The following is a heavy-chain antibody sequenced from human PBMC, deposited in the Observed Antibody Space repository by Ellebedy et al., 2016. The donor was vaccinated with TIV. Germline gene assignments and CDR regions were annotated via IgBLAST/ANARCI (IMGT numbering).Heavy chain of an antibody. J-gene: IGHJ4*02. CDR3: AREVDDSSGRTRGHFDY. D-gene: IGHD3-22*01. CDR1: AGALSGVY. V-gene: IGHV4-59*01. CDR2: IFYSGST. Sequence: MPGGSLRLSCTASAGALSGVYCSWVRLPPGNGREWIGNIFYSGSTNYNPSLKSRVTISVDTSKNQFSLKLSSVTAADTAIYYCAREVDDSSGRTRGHFDYWGRGTLVTVSS.